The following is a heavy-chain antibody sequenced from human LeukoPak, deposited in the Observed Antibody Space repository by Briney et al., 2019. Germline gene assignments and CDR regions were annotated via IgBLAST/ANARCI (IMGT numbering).Heavy chain of an antibody. J-gene: IGHJ6*03. Sequence: GGSLRLSCAASGFTFDDYAMHWVRQAPGKGLEWVSGISWNSGSIDYADSVKGRFTISRDNAKNSLYLQMNSLRAEDTAVYYCAREEGSSSLYYYYYYMDVWGKGTTVTVSS. CDR2: ISWNSGSI. CDR1: GFTFDDYA. V-gene: IGHV3-9*01. D-gene: IGHD6-13*01. CDR3: AREEGSSSLYYYYYYMDV.